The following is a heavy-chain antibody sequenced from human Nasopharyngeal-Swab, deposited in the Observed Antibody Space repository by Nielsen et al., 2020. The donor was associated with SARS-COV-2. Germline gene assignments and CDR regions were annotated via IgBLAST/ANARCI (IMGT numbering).Heavy chain of an antibody. D-gene: IGHD2-15*01. CDR2: VNSDGSTK. CDR3: GRAGYYRIDY. V-gene: IGHV3-74*01. Sequence: GESLKISCSASGFTFSSYWMQWVRQAPGKGLEWVARVNSDGSTKNHADSLQGRFSISRDNVKNEVYLQASGLRGEDTAVYYCGRAGYYRIDYWGQGTLVTVSS. CDR1: GFTFSSYW. J-gene: IGHJ4*02.